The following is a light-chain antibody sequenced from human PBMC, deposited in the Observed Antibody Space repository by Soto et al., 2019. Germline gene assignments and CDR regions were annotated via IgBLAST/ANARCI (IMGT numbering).Light chain of an antibody. Sequence: EIVMTQSPATLSVSPGERATLSCRASQSVSSNLAWYQQKPGQAPRLLIYGASTRLTGILARFSGSGSATNFTLTISSLQSEDFADYYCQHYNNWPPRTFGGGTKVEIK. V-gene: IGKV3-15*01. J-gene: IGKJ4*01. CDR3: QHYNNWPPRT. CDR1: QSVSSN. CDR2: GAS.